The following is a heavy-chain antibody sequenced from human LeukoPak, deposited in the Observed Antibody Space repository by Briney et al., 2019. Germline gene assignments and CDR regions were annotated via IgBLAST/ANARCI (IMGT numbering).Heavy chain of an antibody. Sequence: ASVKVSCKASGYTFTGYYMHWVRQAPAQGLEWMGWINPNSGGTNYAQKFQGRVTMTRDTSISTAYMELSRLRSDDTAVYYCARDLGAKEYYYYYMDVWGKGTTVTVSS. CDR1: GYTFTGYY. V-gene: IGHV1-2*02. J-gene: IGHJ6*03. CDR2: INPNSGGT. D-gene: IGHD3-16*01. CDR3: ARDLGAKEYYYYYMDV.